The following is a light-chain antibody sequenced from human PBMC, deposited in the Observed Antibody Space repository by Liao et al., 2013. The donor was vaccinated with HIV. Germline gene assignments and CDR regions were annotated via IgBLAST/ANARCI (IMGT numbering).Light chain of an antibody. CDR2: YDS. V-gene: IGLV3-21*04. CDR3: QVWDNSRDHPYVI. J-gene: IGLJ2*01. CDR1: NIGSKS. Sequence: SYVLTQPPSVSVAPGKTARITCGGNNIGSKSVHWYQQKPGQAPVLVIYYDSDRPSGIPERFSGSNSGNTATLTISRVEAGDEADYYCQVWDNSRDHPYVIFGGGTKLTVL.